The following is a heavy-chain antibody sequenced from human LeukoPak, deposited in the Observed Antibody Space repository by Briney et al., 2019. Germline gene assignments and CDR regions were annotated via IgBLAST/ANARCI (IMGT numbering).Heavy chain of an antibody. Sequence: GGSLRLSCAASGYTFGDYGMSWDRQVPGKGLEWVSGTNRRGDITGYADFVKGRFTISRDNAKNSLYLQMNSLRAEDTAVYYCARDAGYGYDRFDYWGQGTQVTVSS. CDR3: ARDAGYGYDRFDY. J-gene: IGHJ4*02. V-gene: IGHV3-20*04. D-gene: IGHD5-18*01. CDR1: GYTFGDYG. CDR2: TNRRGDIT.